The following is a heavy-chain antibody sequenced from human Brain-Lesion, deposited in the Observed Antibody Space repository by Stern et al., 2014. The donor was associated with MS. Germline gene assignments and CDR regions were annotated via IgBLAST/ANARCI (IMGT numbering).Heavy chain of an antibody. V-gene: IGHV3-9*01. CDR3: ARDITGSSAYFAY. CDR1: GFTFDDYA. Sequence: EVHLVESGGDLVQPGRSLRLSCAAFGFTFDDYAMHLVRQGPGKGLEWVAGISWNSGTIGYADSVKGRFTTSRDNAYSSLYLQMNSLRPEDTALYYCARDITGSSAYFAYWGQGTLVTVSS. CDR2: ISWNSGTI. J-gene: IGHJ4*02. D-gene: IGHD1-14*01.